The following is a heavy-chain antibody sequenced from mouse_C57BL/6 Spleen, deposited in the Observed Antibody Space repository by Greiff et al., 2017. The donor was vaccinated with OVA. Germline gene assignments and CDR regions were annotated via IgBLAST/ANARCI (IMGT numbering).Heavy chain of an antibody. J-gene: IGHJ2*01. Sequence: EVKLVESGGGLVKPGGSLKPSCAASGFTFSSYAMSWVRQTPEKRLEWVATISDGGSYTYYPDNVKGRFTISRDNAKNHLYLQMSHLKSEDTAMYYCAREQLALDYWGQGTTLTVSS. V-gene: IGHV5-4*01. CDR3: AREQLALDY. CDR2: ISDGGSYT. D-gene: IGHD4-1*02. CDR1: GFTFSSYA.